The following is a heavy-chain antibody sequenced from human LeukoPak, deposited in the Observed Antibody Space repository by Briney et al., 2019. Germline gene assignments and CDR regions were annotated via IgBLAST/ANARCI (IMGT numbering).Heavy chain of an antibody. Sequence: SETLSLTCAVYGGSFSGYYWSWIRQAPGKGLEWIGEINQSESTNYNPSLQTRVTISVDTSKNQFSLTLTSVTAADTAVYYCARGPASPVGATDFDYWGQGTLVTVSS. V-gene: IGHV4-34*01. CDR1: GGSFSGYY. CDR2: INQSEST. J-gene: IGHJ4*02. D-gene: IGHD1-26*01. CDR3: ARGPASPVGATDFDY.